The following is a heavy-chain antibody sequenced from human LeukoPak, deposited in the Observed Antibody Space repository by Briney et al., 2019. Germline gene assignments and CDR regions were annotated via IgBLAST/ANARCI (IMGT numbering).Heavy chain of an antibody. CDR3: SRDRYCSSTSCYPDY. D-gene: IGHD2-2*01. V-gene: IGHV4-39*07. J-gene: IGHJ4*02. CDR2: IYYSGNT. Sequence: PSETLSLTCTVSGGSISSSSYYWGWIRQPPGKGLEWIGSIYYSGNTYYNPSLKSRVTISVDTSKNQFSLKLSSVTAADTAVYYCSRDRYCSSTSCYPDYWGQGTLVTVSS. CDR1: GGSISSSSYY.